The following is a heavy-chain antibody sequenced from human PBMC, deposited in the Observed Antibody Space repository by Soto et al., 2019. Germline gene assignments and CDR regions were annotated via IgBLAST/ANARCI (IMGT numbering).Heavy chain of an antibody. Sequence: ASVKVSCKASGYTFTGYYMHWVRQAPGQGLEWMGWIHPNSGGTNYAQKFQGWVTMTRDTSISTAYMELSRLRSDDTAVYYCARALGYCSSTSCPKSRYYYGMDVWGQGTTVTVSS. J-gene: IGHJ6*02. CDR3: ARALGYCSSTSCPKSRYYYGMDV. CDR2: IHPNSGGT. CDR1: GYTFTGYY. V-gene: IGHV1-2*04. D-gene: IGHD2-2*01.